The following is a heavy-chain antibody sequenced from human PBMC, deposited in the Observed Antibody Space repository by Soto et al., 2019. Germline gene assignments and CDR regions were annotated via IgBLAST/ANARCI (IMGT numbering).Heavy chain of an antibody. V-gene: IGHV3-30-3*01. CDR3: ARAEWLRIDD. D-gene: IGHD5-12*01. J-gene: IGHJ4*02. CDR1: GFTFSVYA. CDR2: ISYDGVST. Sequence: QVQLVESGGGVVQPGRSLRLACAASGFTFSVYALHWVRQAPGKGLEWVTVISYDGVSTYYADSVKGRFTISRDNSKNTVYLQMNSLRTEDTAVYYCARAEWLRIDDWGQGTLVTVSS.